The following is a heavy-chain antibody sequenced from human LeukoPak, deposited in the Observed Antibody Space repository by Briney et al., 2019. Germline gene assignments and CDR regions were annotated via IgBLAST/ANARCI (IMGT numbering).Heavy chain of an antibody. V-gene: IGHV4-39*01. Sequence: GSLRLSCAASGFTVSSNYMSWVRQAPGKGLEWIGSINYSGGTHYNPFLQSRVTISADKSKNQSSLKLSSVTAADTAVYYCARLWSTHCSGGTCPHQPNYWGQGTLVTVSS. J-gene: IGHJ4*02. CDR1: GFTVSSNY. CDR2: INYSGGT. D-gene: IGHD2-15*01. CDR3: ARLWSTHCSGGTCPHQPNY.